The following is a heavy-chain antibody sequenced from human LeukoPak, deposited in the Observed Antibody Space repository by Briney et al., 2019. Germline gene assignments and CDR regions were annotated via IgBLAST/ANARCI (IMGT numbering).Heavy chain of an antibody. D-gene: IGHD3-3*02. J-gene: IGHJ5*02. V-gene: IGHV4-38-2*02. Sequence: SETLSLTCTVSGYSISSGYYWGWIRQPPGKGLEWIGSIYYSGSTYYNPSLKSRVTISVDTSKNRFSLKLSSVTAADTAVYYCARHLGGFDPWGQGTLVTVSS. CDR2: IYYSGST. CDR3: ARHLGGFDP. CDR1: GYSISSGYY.